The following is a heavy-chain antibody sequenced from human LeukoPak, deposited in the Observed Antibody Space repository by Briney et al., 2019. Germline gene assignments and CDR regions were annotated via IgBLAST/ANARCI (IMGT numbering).Heavy chain of an antibody. V-gene: IGHV3-7*04. CDR2: IRKDGNEK. CDR3: ARDGYSGSYYDY. J-gene: IGHJ4*02. D-gene: IGHD1-26*01. CDR1: GFTYSSYW. Sequence: GGSLRLSCAVSGFTYSSYWMSWVRQAPGKGLEWVASIRKDGNEKYYVDSVKGRFTISRDNARNSLYLQMNSLRAEDTAVYYCARDGYSGSYYDYWGQGTLVTVSS.